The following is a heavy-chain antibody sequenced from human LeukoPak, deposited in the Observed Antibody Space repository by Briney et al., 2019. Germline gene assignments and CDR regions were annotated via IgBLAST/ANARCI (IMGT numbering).Heavy chain of an antibody. CDR1: GGSISSSSYY. CDR2: FYYSGGT. V-gene: IGHV4-39*01. J-gene: IGHJ4*02. Sequence: SETLSLTCTVSGGSISSSSYYWGWIRQPPGKGLEWIGSFYYSGGTYYNPSLKSRVTISVDTSKNQYSLKLSSVAAADPAVYYCVRRTIAVSKDAFDYWGQGTLVTVSS. CDR3: VRRTIAVSKDAFDY. D-gene: IGHD6-19*01.